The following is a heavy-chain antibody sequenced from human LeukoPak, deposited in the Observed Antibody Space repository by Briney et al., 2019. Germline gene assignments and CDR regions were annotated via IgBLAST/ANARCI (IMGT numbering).Heavy chain of an antibody. CDR3: ATLRSSWYGDAFEI. CDR2: ISGSGAGT. V-gene: IGHV3-23*01. J-gene: IGHJ3*02. D-gene: IGHD6-13*01. Sequence: GGSLRLSCAASGFTFSSYAMTWVRQAPGKGLEWVSAISGSGAGTYHADFVKGRFTISRDNSKNTLYLQMNSPRAEDTAVYYCATLRSSWYGDAFEIWGQGTMVTVST. CDR1: GFTFSSYA.